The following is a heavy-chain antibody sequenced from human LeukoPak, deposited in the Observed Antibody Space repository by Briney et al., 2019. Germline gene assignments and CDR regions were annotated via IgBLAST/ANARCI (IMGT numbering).Heavy chain of an antibody. Sequence: SETLSLTCTVSGGSISSYYWSWTRQPPGKGLERIGYIFYSGSTNYNPSLKSRVTISVGTSKNQFSLKLTSVTAADTAVYYCARGGTNRAFDYWGQGTLVTVSS. CDR1: GGSISSYY. J-gene: IGHJ4*02. V-gene: IGHV4-59*01. D-gene: IGHD1-14*01. CDR2: IFYSGST. CDR3: ARGGTNRAFDY.